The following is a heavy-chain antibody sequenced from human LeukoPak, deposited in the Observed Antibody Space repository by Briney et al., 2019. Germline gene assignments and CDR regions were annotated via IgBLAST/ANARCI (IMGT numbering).Heavy chain of an antibody. D-gene: IGHD6-19*01. V-gene: IGHV4-38-2*02. J-gene: IGHJ5*02. CDR1: GYSISSGYY. CDR3: ARGAMYSSGWYWFDP. CDR2: IYHSGST. Sequence: SETLSLTCTVSGYSISSGYYWGWIRQPPGKGLEWIGSIYHSGSTYYNPSLKSRVTISVDTSKNQFSLKLSSVTAADTAVYYCARGAMYSSGWYWFDPWGQGTLVTVSS.